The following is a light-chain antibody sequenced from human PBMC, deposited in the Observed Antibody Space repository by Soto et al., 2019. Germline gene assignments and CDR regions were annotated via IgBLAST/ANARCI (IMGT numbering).Light chain of an antibody. V-gene: IGKV3-20*01. CDR1: QSLSGSF. CDR2: GVS. CDR3: QQYGSSPNT. J-gene: IGKJ2*01. Sequence: EIVLTQSPGTLSLSPGERATLSCRASQSLSGSFLAWYQQKPGQAPRLLIHGVSSRATDIPDRFSGRGSGTDFTLTISRLEPEDFAVYYCQQYGSSPNTFGQGTKLEIK.